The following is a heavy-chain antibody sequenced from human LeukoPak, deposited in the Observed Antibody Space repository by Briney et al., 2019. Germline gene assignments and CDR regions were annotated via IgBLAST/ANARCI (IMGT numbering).Heavy chain of an antibody. CDR1: GFTFSSYG. Sequence: GRSLRLSCAASGFTFSSYGMHWVRQAPGKGLEWVAVISYDGSNKYYADSVKGRFTISRDNSKNTLYLQMNSLRAEDTAVYYCANLFVVVVAATSYGMGVWGQGTTVTVSS. CDR3: ANLFVVVVAATSYGMGV. J-gene: IGHJ6*02. V-gene: IGHV3-30*18. CDR2: ISYDGSNK. D-gene: IGHD2-15*01.